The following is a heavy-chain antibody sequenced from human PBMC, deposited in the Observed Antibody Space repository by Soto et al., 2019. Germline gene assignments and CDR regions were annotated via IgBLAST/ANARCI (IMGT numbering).Heavy chain of an antibody. D-gene: IGHD6-13*01. Sequence: GAEVNKPGESLKISCKGSGYSFTSSWIGSVPQMPGNGLEWMGIIYLGDSDTRYSPSFQVEVTISADKSIRTAYQQWSSWKASHTAMYYCTRRYSSSWRYSGYCGQGNLVTVSS. J-gene: IGHJ4*02. CDR3: TRRYSSSWRYSGY. CDR1: GYSFTSSW. CDR2: IYLGDSDT. V-gene: IGHV5-51*03.